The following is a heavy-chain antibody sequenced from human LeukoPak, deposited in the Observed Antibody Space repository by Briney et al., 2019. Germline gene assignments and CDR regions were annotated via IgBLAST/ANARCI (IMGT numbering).Heavy chain of an antibody. V-gene: IGHV1-69*01. CDR2: IIPIFGTA. Sequence: ASMKVSCKASGGTFSSYVISWVRQAPGQGLEWMGGIIPIFGTAKYAQKFQGGVTITADESTSTAYLELNSLRSEDTAVYYCAFLAHIVTTTRGDFDYWGQGTLVTVSS. D-gene: IGHD5-12*01. CDR1: GGTFSSYV. CDR3: AFLAHIVTTTRGDFDY. J-gene: IGHJ4*02.